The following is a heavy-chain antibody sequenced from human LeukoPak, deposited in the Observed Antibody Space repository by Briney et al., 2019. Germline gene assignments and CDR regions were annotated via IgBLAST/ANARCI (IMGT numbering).Heavy chain of an antibody. V-gene: IGHV3-74*01. CDR3: SSRLFD. CDR2: IKSDGSST. CDR1: GYTFSTYW. Sequence: GGSLRLSCAASGYTFSTYWMHWVRQAPGEGLVWVSCIKSDGSSTIYADSVKGRFTISRDNAKSTLYLQMNSLRAEDTAVYYCSSRLFDWGQGTLVTVSS. D-gene: IGHD6-25*01. J-gene: IGHJ4*02.